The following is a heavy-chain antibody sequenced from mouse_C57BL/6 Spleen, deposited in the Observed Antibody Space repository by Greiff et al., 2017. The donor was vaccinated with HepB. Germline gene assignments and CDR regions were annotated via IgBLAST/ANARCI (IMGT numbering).Heavy chain of an antibody. V-gene: IGHV5-9*01. Sequence: EVKLVESGGGLVKPGGSLKLSCAASGFTFSSYTMSWVRQTPEKRLEWVATISGGGGNTYYPDSVKGRFTISRDNAKNTLYLQMSSLRSEDTALYYCARRGNWDGHFGYWGQGTTLTVST. D-gene: IGHD4-1*01. CDR1: GFTFSSYT. J-gene: IGHJ2*01. CDR2: ISGGGGNT. CDR3: ARRGNWDGHFGY.